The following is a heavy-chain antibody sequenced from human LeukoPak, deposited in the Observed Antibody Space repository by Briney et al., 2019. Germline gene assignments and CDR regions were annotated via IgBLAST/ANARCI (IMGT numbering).Heavy chain of an antibody. J-gene: IGHJ4*02. Sequence: ASVKVSCKASGYTFTGYYMHWVRQAPGQGLEWMGWINPNSGGTNYAQKFQGRVTMTRDTSISTAYMELSRLRSEDTAVYYCARGGHSSSSYFDYWGQGTLVTVSS. CDR3: ARGGHSSSSYFDY. CDR1: GYTFTGYY. V-gene: IGHV1-2*02. D-gene: IGHD6-13*01. CDR2: INPNSGGT.